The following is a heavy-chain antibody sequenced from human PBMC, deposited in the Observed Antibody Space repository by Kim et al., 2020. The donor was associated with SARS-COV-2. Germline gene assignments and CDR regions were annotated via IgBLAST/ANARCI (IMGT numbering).Heavy chain of an antibody. J-gene: IGHJ6*02. CDR3: ARGIPDIVVVPAAIMVGGMDV. Sequence: SETLSLTCAVYGGSFSGYYWSWIRQPPGKGLEWIGEINHSGSTNYNPSLKSRVTISVDTSKNQFSLKLSSVTAADTAVYYCARGIPDIVVVPAAIMVGGMDVWGQGTTVTVSS. CDR1: GGSFSGYY. D-gene: IGHD2-2*02. CDR2: INHSGST. V-gene: IGHV4-34*01.